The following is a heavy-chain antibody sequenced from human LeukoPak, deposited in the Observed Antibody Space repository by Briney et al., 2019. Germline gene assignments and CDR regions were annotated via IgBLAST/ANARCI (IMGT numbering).Heavy chain of an antibody. D-gene: IGHD2-21*01. V-gene: IGHV4-59*01. Sequence: PSETLSLTCTVSGGSISSYYWSWIRQPPGKGLEWIGYIYYSGSTNYNPSLKSRVTISVDTSKNQFSLKLSSVTAADTAVYYCARAGVVVNHEYYFDYWGQGTLVTVSS. CDR3: ARAGVVVNHEYYFDY. CDR1: GGSISSYY. J-gene: IGHJ4*02. CDR2: IYYSGST.